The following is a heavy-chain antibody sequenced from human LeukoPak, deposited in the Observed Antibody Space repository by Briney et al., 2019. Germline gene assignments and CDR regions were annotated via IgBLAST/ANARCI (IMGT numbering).Heavy chain of an antibody. J-gene: IGHJ4*02. V-gene: IGHV1-2*04. CDR3: ARDRSEEYGDYVVRGGLPSFDY. CDR1: GYTFTGYY. CDR2: INPNSGGT. Sequence: ASVKVSYKASGYTFTGYYMHWVRQAPGQGLEWMGWINPNSGGTNYAQKFQGWVTMTRDTSISTAYMELSRLRSDDTAVYYCARDRSEEYGDYVVRGGLPSFDYWGQGTLVTVSS. D-gene: IGHD4-17*01.